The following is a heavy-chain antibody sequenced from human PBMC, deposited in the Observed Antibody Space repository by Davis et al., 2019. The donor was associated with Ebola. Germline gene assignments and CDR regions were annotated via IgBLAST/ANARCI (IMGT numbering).Heavy chain of an antibody. V-gene: IGHV4-34*01. CDR1: GGSFSGYY. Sequence: MPSETLSLTCAVYGGSFSGYYWSWIRQPPGKGLEWIGEINHSGSTNYNPSLKSRVTISVDTSKNQFSLKLSSVTAADTAVYYCARVSGDYDWFDPWGQGTLVTVSS. CDR2: INHSGST. J-gene: IGHJ5*02. D-gene: IGHD4-17*01. CDR3: ARVSGDYDWFDP.